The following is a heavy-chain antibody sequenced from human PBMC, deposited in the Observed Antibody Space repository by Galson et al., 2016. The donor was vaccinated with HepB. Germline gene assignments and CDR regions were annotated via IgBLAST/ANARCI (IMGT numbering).Heavy chain of an antibody. V-gene: IGHV3-30-3*02. Sequence: SLRLSCAASGFTFGTYTLHWARQAPGKGLEWVALILSHGNNQYYADSVKGRFRISRDNSKNTVYLEMNNLRVEDTAVLYCAKDAGDLRDFDFWGQGTLVTVSS. CDR3: AKDAGDLRDFDF. D-gene: IGHD3-16*01. CDR1: GFTFGTYT. CDR2: ILSHGNNQ. J-gene: IGHJ4*02.